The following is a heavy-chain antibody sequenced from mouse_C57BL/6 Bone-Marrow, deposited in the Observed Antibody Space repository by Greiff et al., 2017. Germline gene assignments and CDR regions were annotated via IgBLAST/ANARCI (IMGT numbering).Heavy chain of an antibody. D-gene: IGHD2-4*01. V-gene: IGHV1-81*01. CDR2: IYPRSGNT. CDR1: GYTFTSYG. Sequence: QVQLQQSGAELARPGASVKLSCKASGYTFTSYGISWVKQRTGQGLEWIGEIYPRSGNTYYNEKFKGKATLTADKSSSTAYMQLSSLTSEDSAVYYCAVYYDYDGFAYWGQVTLVTVSA. J-gene: IGHJ3*01. CDR3: AVYYDYDGFAY.